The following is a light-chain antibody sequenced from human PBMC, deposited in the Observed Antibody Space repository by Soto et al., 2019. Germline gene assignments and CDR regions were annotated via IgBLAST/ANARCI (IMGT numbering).Light chain of an antibody. V-gene: IGLV1-47*01. Sequence: QSVLTQPPSASGTPGQRVTISCSGSSSNIGSNYVFWYQHLPGTAPKLLIYRNNQRPSGVPDRFSGSKSGTSASLAISGLRYEDVTDYYCAAWDDSLSGVVFGGGTKLTVL. CDR1: SSNIGSNY. CDR2: RNN. CDR3: AAWDDSLSGVV. J-gene: IGLJ2*01.